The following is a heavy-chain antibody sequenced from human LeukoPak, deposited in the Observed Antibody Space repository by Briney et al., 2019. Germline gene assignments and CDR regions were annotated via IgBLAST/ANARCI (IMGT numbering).Heavy chain of an antibody. Sequence: GGSLRLSCAASGFTFSSYSMNWVRQAPGKGLEWVSSISSSSSYIYYADSVKGRFTISRDNAKNSLYLQMNSLRVEDTAVYYCARTLGQGRAMDYWGQGTLVTVSS. D-gene: IGHD2-15*01. J-gene: IGHJ4*02. CDR1: GFTFSSYS. CDR3: ARTLGQGRAMDY. V-gene: IGHV3-21*01. CDR2: ISSSSSYI.